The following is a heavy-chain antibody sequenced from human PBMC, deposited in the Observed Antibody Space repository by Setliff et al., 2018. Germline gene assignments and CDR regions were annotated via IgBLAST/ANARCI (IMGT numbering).Heavy chain of an antibody. J-gene: IGHJ4*01. CDR3: ARESSWAGFDY. D-gene: IGHD6-13*01. V-gene: IGHV3-7*01. CDR2: IKEDGSEK. Sequence: PGGSLRLSCAASGFIFSNYWMAWVRQAPGKGLEWVANIKEDGSEKYFVDSVKGRFTISRDNAKNSLYLQMNSLRVEDTAVYYCARESSWAGFDYWGHGTLVTVSS. CDR1: GFIFSNYW.